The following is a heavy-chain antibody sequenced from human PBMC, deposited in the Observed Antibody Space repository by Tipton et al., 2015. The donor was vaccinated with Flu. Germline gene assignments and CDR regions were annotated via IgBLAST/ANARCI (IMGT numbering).Heavy chain of an antibody. Sequence: SLRLSCAASGFTFSSYEMNWVRQAPGKGLEWVSYISSSGSTIYYADSVKGRFTISRDNAKNSLYLQMNSLRAEDTAVYYCARDGALLWFGESTPYYYYGMDVWGQGTTVTVSS. V-gene: IGHV3-48*03. CDR3: ARDGALLWFGESTPYYYYGMDV. D-gene: IGHD3-10*01. CDR2: ISSSGSTI. J-gene: IGHJ6*02. CDR1: GFTFSSYE.